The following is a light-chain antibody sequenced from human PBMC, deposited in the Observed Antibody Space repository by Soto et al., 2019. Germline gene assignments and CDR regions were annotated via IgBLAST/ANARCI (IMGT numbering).Light chain of an antibody. Sequence: EIVMTQSPATLSVSPGERATLSCRASQSVSSNLAWYQQKPGQAPRLLIYRASTRATGIPARFSGSGSGTQFTLTISSLQSEDFAVYYCQQYSNWPPWTFGQGTKVEIK. V-gene: IGKV3D-15*01. CDR3: QQYSNWPPWT. CDR2: RAS. J-gene: IGKJ1*01. CDR1: QSVSSN.